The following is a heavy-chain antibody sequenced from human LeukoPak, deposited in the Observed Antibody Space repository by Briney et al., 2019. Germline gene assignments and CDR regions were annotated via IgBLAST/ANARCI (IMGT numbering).Heavy chain of an antibody. V-gene: IGHV4-39*01. J-gene: IGHJ4*02. CDR3: ARQTIFGGYIPRFDY. CDR2: IYYSGST. Sequence: PSETLSLTCTVSGGSISSSSYYWGWIRQPPGKGLEWIGSIYYSGSTYYNPSLKSRVTISVDTSKNQFSLKLSSVTAADTAVYYCARQTIFGGYIPRFDYWGQGTLVTVSS. CDR1: GGSISSSSYY. D-gene: IGHD3-3*01.